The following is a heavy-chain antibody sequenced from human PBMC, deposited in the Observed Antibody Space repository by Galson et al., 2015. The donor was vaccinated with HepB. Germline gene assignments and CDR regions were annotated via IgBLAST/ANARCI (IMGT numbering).Heavy chain of an antibody. CDR2: INSDGSST. CDR3: AREGGGRWLQLVAFDI. CDR1: GFTFSSYW. J-gene: IGHJ3*02. V-gene: IGHV3-74*01. Sequence: SLRLSCAASGFTFSSYWMHWVRQAPGKGLVWVSRINSDGSSTSYADSVKGRFTISRDNAKNTLYLQMNSLRAEDTAVYYCAREGGGRWLQLVAFDIWDQGTMVTVSS. D-gene: IGHD5-24*01.